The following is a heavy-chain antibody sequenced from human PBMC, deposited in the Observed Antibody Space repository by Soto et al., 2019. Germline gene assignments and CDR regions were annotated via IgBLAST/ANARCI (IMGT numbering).Heavy chain of an antibody. CDR1: GFTFSSYV. D-gene: IGHD3-10*01. Sequence: GGSLRLSCAASGFTFSSYVMSWVRQAPGKGLEWVSAISGSGDNTYYADSVKGRFTISRDNSKNTLFLQMNSLRAEDTAVYYCAKGTVPLGSDYMDVWGKGTTVTVSS. CDR2: ISGSGDNT. J-gene: IGHJ6*03. CDR3: AKGTVPLGSDYMDV. V-gene: IGHV3-23*01.